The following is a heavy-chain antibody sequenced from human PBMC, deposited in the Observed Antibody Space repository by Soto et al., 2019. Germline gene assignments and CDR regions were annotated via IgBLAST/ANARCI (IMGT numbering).Heavy chain of an antibody. Sequence: QVQLVQSGAEVKKPGASVKVSCKASGYTFTSYDINWVRQATGQGLEWMGWMNPNSGNKGYAQKFQGRVTRTKNTSINTAHMHLSSLRSEDTAVYYCSRAAGGPDYWGQGTLFTVSS. CDR3: SRAAGGPDY. D-gene: IGHD2-8*02. CDR2: MNPNSGNK. CDR1: GYTFTSYD. V-gene: IGHV1-8*01. J-gene: IGHJ4*02.